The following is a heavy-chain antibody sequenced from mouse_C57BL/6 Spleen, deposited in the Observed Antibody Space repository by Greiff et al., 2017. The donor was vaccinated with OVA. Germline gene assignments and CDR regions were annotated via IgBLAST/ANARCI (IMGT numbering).Heavy chain of an antibody. CDR2: IRNKANGYTT. J-gene: IGHJ2*01. V-gene: IGHV7-3*01. CDR1: GFTFTDYY. D-gene: IGHD4-1*01. CDR3: ATLGRGFDY. Sequence: DVKLVESGGGLVQPVGSLSLSCAASGFTFTDYYMSWVRQPPGKALEWLGFIRNKANGYTTEYSASVKGRFTISRDNSQSILYLQMNALRAEDSATYYCATLGRGFDYWGQGTTLTVSS.